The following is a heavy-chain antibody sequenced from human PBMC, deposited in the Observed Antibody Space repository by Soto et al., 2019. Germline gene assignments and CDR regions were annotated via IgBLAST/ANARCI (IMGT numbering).Heavy chain of an antibody. Sequence: SETLSLTCTVSGGSISSYYWSWIRQPPGKGLEWIGYIYYSGSTNYNPSLKSRVTISVDTSKNQFSLKLSSVTAADTAVYYCARDRVIAVERPYAFDIWGQGTMVTVSS. J-gene: IGHJ3*02. D-gene: IGHD6-19*01. V-gene: IGHV4-59*01. CDR2: IYYSGST. CDR1: GGSISSYY. CDR3: ARDRVIAVERPYAFDI.